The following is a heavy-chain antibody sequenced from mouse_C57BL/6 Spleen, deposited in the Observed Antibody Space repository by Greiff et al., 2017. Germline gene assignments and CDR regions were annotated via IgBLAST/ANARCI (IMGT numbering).Heavy chain of an antibody. D-gene: IGHD1-1*01. CDR3: ARWVGSSYFDY. J-gene: IGHJ2*01. CDR2: IYPRSGNT. Sequence: VNLVESGAELARPGASVKLSCKASGYTFTSYGISWVKQRTGQGLEWIGEIYPRSGNTYYNEKFKGKATLTADKSSSTAYMELRSLTSEDSAVYFCARWVGSSYFDYWGQGTTLTVSS. V-gene: IGHV1-81*01. CDR1: GYTFTSYG.